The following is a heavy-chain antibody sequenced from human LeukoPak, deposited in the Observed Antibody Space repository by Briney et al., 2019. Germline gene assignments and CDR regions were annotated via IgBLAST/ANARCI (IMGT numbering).Heavy chain of an antibody. V-gene: IGHV3-9*01. CDR2: ISWNSGSI. D-gene: IGHD3-3*01. CDR3: ARARYDFWSGSEYYFDY. CDR1: GFTFDDYA. Sequence: PGRSLRLSCAASGFTFDDYAMHWVRQAPEKGLEWVSGISWNSGSIGYADSVKGRFTISRDNAKNSLYLQMNSLRAEDTAVYYCARARYDFWSGSEYYFDYWGQGTLVTVSS. J-gene: IGHJ4*02.